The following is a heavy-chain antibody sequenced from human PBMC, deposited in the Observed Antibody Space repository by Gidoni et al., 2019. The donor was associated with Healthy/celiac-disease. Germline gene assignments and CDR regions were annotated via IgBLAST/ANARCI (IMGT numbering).Heavy chain of an antibody. CDR1: GFTFSSYA. D-gene: IGHD3-3*01. Sequence: QVQLVESGGSVVQPGRSLRLSCAASGFTFSSYAMHWVRQAPGKGLEWVAVISYDGSNKYYADSVKGRFTISRDNSKNTLYLQMNSLRAEDTAVYYCARGPKDDYYFDYWGQGTLVTVSS. CDR2: ISYDGSNK. V-gene: IGHV3-30-3*01. J-gene: IGHJ4*02. CDR3: ARGPKDDYYFDY.